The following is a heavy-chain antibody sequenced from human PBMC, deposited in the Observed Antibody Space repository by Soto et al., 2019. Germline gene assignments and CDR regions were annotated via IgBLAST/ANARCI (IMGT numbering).Heavy chain of an antibody. Sequence: QLQLQESGPGLVKPSETLSLTCTVSGGSISSSSYYWGWIRQPPGKGLEWIVTIYYSGSTYYNPSLKSRVTIPVDTSKNQFSLKLNSVTAEDTAVYYCARRLYYDSSGFEGGGMDVWGQGTTVTVSS. CDR2: IYYSGST. D-gene: IGHD3-22*01. CDR1: GGSISSSSYY. J-gene: IGHJ6*02. V-gene: IGHV4-39*01. CDR3: ARRLYYDSSGFEGGGMDV.